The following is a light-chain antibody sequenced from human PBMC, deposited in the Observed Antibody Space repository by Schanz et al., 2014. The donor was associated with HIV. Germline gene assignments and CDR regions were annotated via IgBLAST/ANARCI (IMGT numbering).Light chain of an antibody. J-gene: IGKJ3*01. Sequence: EIVMTQSPATLYVSPGEGATLSCRASQSISNNLAWYQHKPGQAPRLLIYGASTRATGIPDRFSGSASGTDFTLTISRLEPEDFAVYYCHLYGRSFGPGTKVDIK. CDR1: QSISNN. CDR2: GAS. CDR3: HLYGRS. V-gene: IGKV3-20*01.